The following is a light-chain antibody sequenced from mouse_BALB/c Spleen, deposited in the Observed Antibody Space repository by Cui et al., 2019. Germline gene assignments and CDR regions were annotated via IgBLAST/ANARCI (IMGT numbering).Light chain of an antibody. CDR3: QQSNSWPIT. V-gene: IGKV5-48*01. J-gene: IGKJ5*01. Sequence: DILLTQSPAILSVSPGERVSFSCRASQSIGTSIHWYQQRTNGSPRLLIKDASESISGIPSRFSGSGSGTDFTLSINSVESEDIADYYCQQSNSWPITFGAGTKLELK. CDR1: QSIGTS. CDR2: DAS.